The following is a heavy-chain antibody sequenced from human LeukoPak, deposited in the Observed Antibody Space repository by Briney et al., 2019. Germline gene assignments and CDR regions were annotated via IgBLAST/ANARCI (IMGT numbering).Heavy chain of an antibody. CDR3: AREEYYSDNSGYYPDF. V-gene: IGHV4-61*02. CDR2: IYTSGST. CDR1: GDSISSGSYY. Sequence: PSQTLSLTCTVSGDSISSGSYYWSWIRQPAGKGLEWIGRIYTSGSTNYNPSLKSRVTISVDTSKNQFSLKLSSVTAADTAAYYCAREEYYSDNSGYYPDFWGQGTLVTVSS. D-gene: IGHD3-22*01. J-gene: IGHJ4*02.